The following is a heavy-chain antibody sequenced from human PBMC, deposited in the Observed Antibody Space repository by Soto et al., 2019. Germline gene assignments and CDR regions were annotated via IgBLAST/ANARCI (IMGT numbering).Heavy chain of an antibody. D-gene: IGHD1-26*01. CDR1: GGSISSYY. V-gene: IGHV4-59*08. J-gene: IGHJ4*02. CDR3: ARHQSFRRGSYYYFDY. Sequence: SETLSLTCTVSGGSISSYYWSWIRQPPGKGLEWIGYIYYSGSTNYNPSLKSRVTISVDTSKNQFSLKLSSVTAADTAVYYCARHQSFRRGSYYYFDYWGQGTLVTVSS. CDR2: IYYSGST.